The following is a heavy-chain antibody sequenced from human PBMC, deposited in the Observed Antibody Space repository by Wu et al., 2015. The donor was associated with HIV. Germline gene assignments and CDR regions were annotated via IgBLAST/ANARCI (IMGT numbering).Heavy chain of an antibody. CDR2: INPNSGGT. D-gene: IGHD5-12*01. CDR1: GYTFTGYY. Sequence: QVQLVQSGAEVKKPGASVKVSCKASGYTFTGYYMHWVRQAPGQGLEWMGWINPNSGGTNYAQKFQGRVTMTRDTSISTAYMELSRLRSDDTAVYYCARDGQSGYSGYGLGGDFDYWGQGTLGHRLL. J-gene: IGHJ4*02. V-gene: IGHV1-2*02. CDR3: ARDGQSGYSGYGLGGDFDY.